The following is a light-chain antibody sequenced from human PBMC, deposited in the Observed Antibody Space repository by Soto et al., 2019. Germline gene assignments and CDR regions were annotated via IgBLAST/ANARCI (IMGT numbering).Light chain of an antibody. J-gene: IGLJ3*02. V-gene: IGLV1-51*01. CDR3: GTWDTSLSVGV. CDR2: GNN. Sequence: QSFLTQPPSVSASPGQKGTISCSGGSSNSGKNYVPWHQHFPVTAPKLPIYGNNKRPSGIPDRFSGSKSGTSATLAITGLQTGDEADYYCGTWDTSLSVGVFGGGTQLTVL. CDR1: SSNSGKNY.